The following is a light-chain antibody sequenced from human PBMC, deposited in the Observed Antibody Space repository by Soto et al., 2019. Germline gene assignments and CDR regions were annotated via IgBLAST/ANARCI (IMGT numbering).Light chain of an antibody. J-gene: IGKJ2*01. CDR2: LTS. V-gene: IGKV1-39*01. CDR1: RSIGNY. Sequence: DIQMTQCPSSLSASVGDRITITCRASRSIGNYLNWYQQKPESAPKLLIYLTSSLQSGVPSRFSGSGSGTDFTLTISSLQPEDFATYYCQQSYSTPYSFGQGTKLEIK. CDR3: QQSYSTPYS.